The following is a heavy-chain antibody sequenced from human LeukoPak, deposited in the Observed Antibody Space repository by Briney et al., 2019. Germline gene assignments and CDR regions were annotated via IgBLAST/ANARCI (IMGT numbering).Heavy chain of an antibody. D-gene: IGHD5-24*01. CDR3: ARRRDGYNLYYFDY. CDR1: GDSISSGVYY. Sequence: SETLSLTCTVSGDSISSGVYYWGRIRQPPGKGLGWIGSFYYSGSIYYNPSLKSRVTISVDTSRNQFSLKLSSVSAADTAVYYCARRRDGYNLYYFDYWGQGILVTVSS. J-gene: IGHJ4*02. V-gene: IGHV4-39*01. CDR2: FYYSGSI.